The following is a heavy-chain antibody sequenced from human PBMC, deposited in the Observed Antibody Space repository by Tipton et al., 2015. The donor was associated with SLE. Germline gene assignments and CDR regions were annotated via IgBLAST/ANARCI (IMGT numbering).Heavy chain of an antibody. CDR3: AKHKAVPEN. D-gene: IGHD6-19*01. Sequence: TLSLTCTVSGGSISSYYWSWIREPAGKGLEWIGHIYTSGITNYNPSLKSRVTILVDTSKSQVSLRLSSVSAADTAIYYCAKHKAVPENWGQGTLVTVSS. CDR1: GGSISSYY. CDR2: IYTSGIT. J-gene: IGHJ4*02. V-gene: IGHV4-4*07.